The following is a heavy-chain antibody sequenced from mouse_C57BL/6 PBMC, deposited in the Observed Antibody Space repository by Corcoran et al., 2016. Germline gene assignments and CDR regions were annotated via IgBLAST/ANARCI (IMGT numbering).Heavy chain of an antibody. J-gene: IGHJ4*01. D-gene: IGHD2-1*01. V-gene: IGHV9-3*01. CDR1: GYTFTTYG. Sequence: QIQLVQSGPELKKPEETVKISCKASGYTFTTYGMSWVKQAPGKGLKWMGWINTYSGVPTYADDFKGRFAFSLETSASTAYLQINNLKNEDTATYFCARPYYYGNSYYAMDYWGQGTSVTVSS. CDR2: INTYSGVP. CDR3: ARPYYYGNSYYAMDY.